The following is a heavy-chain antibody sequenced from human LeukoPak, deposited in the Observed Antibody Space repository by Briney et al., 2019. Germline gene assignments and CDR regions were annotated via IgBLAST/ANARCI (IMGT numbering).Heavy chain of an antibody. V-gene: IGHV3-21*04. CDR1: GFTFSSYN. CDR3: AKDQGRGLGSYSWGNFDY. CDR2: ITSGSSHI. J-gene: IGHJ4*02. D-gene: IGHD3-10*01. Sequence: GGSLRLSCAASGFTFSSYNMNWVRQTPGQGLEWVSSITSGSSHIYYADSVKGRFTISRDNSKNTLYLEMNSLRAEDTAVYYCAKDQGRGLGSYSWGNFDYWGQGTLVTVSS.